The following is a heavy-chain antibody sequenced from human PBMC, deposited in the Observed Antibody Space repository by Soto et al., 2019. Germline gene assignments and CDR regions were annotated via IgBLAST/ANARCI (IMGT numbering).Heavy chain of an antibody. V-gene: IGHV1-18*01. CDR3: ARDRSSSSWYGGRWFDP. CDR2: ISAYNGNT. Sequence: QVQLVQSGAEVKKPGASVKVSCKASGYTFTSYGISWVRQAPGQGLEWMGWISAYNGNTNYAQKLQGRVTMTTDTYTSTAYMELRSLRSDDTAVYYCARDRSSSSWYGGRWFDPWGQGTLVTVSS. D-gene: IGHD6-13*01. CDR1: GYTFTSYG. J-gene: IGHJ5*02.